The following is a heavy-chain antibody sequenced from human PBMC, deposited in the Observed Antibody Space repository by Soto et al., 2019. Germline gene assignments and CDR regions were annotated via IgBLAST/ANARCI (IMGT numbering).Heavy chain of an antibody. J-gene: IGHJ4*02. CDR2: ISYDGSNK. D-gene: IGHD5-12*01. CDR1: GFTFSSYA. CDR3: ARARDGYPTFDY. V-gene: IGHV3-30-3*01. Sequence: PGGSLRLSCAASGFTFSSYAMHWVRQAPGKGLEWVAVISYDGSNKYYADSVKGRFTISRDNSKNTLYLQMNSLRAEDTAVYYCARARDGYPTFDYWGQGTLVTVSS.